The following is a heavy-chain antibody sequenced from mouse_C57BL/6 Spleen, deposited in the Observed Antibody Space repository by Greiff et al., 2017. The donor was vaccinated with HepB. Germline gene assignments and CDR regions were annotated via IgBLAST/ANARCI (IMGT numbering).Heavy chain of an antibody. J-gene: IGHJ1*03. V-gene: IGHV1-55*01. CDR3: ARGDGSSSYFDV. D-gene: IGHD1-1*01. CDR1: GYTFTSYW. CDR2: IYPGSGST. Sequence: VKLQQPGAELVKPGASVKMSCKASGYTFTSYWITWVKQRPGQGLEWIGDIYPGSGSTNYNEKFKSKATLTVDTSSSTAYMQLSSLTSEDSAVYYCARGDGSSSYFDVWGTGTTVTVSS.